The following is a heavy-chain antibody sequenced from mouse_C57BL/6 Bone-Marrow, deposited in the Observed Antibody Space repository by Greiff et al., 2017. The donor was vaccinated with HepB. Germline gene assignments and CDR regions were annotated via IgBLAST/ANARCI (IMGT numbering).Heavy chain of an antibody. V-gene: IGHV1-7*01. CDR1: GYTFTSYW. CDR3: ARQAPIYYYGSSYYFDY. Sequence: QVQLKESGAELAKPGASVKLSCKASGYTFTSYWMHWVKQRPGQGLEWIGYINPSSGYTKYNQKFKDKATLTADKSSSTAYMQLSSLTYEDSAVYYCARQAPIYYYGSSYYFDYWGQGTTLTVSS. CDR2: INPSSGYT. J-gene: IGHJ2*01. D-gene: IGHD1-1*01.